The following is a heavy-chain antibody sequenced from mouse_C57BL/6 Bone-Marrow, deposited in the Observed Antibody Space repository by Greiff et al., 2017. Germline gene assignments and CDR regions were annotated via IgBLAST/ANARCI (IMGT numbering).Heavy chain of an antibody. CDR2: IDPSDSET. D-gene: IGHD5-5*01. CDR3: ARGGVLPYYFDY. V-gene: IGHV1-52*01. Sequence: QVQLQQPGAELVRPGSSVKLSCKASGYTFTSYWMHWVKQRPIQGLEWIGNIDPSDSETHYNQKFKDKATLTVDKSSSTAYMQLSSRTSEDSAVYYCARGGVLPYYFDYWGQGTTLTVSS. J-gene: IGHJ2*01. CDR1: GYTFTSYW.